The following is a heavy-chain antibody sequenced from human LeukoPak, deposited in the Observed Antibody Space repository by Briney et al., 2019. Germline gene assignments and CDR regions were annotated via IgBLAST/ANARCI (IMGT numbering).Heavy chain of an antibody. CDR2: ISSTSRDI. D-gene: IGHD1-1*01. V-gene: IGHV3-21*01. Sequence: GGSLRLSCAASGFTFSSYTMNWVRQAPGKGLEWVSSISSTSRDIYYADSVVGRLTISRDNAKNSLYLQMNSLRAEDTAVYYCAREMESAGTHYFDCWGQGTLVTVSS. J-gene: IGHJ4*02. CDR1: GFTFSSYT. CDR3: AREMESAGTHYFDC.